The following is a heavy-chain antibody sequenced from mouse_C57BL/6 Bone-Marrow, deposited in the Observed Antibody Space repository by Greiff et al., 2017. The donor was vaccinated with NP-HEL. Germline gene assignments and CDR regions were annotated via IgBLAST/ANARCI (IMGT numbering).Heavy chain of an antibody. V-gene: IGHV1-85*01. CDR3: ARPSLRAWFAY. Sequence: VHLVESGPELVQPGASVKLSCKASGYTFTSYDIHWVKQRPGQGLEWIGWIYPRDGSTTSNEKFKGKATLTVDTSSSTAYMELHSLTSEDSAVYFCARPSLRAWFAYWGQGTLVTVSA. D-gene: IGHD1-1*01. J-gene: IGHJ3*01. CDR1: GYTFTSYD. CDR2: IYPRDGST.